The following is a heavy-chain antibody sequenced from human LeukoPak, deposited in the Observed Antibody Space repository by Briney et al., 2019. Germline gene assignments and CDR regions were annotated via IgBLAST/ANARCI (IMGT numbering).Heavy chain of an antibody. J-gene: IGHJ5*02. CDR2: AYYSGST. Sequence: PSETLSLTCNVSGGSINYYYWSWIRQSPGKGLEWMGFAYYSGSTNYKPSLKSRLTISVDMAKSQFSLKLSSVTAADTAVYFCARANKFGDLLKYSVLFDPWGQGTLVTVSS. CDR1: GGSINYYY. V-gene: IGHV4-59*12. D-gene: IGHD3-10*01. CDR3: ARANKFGDLLKYSVLFDP.